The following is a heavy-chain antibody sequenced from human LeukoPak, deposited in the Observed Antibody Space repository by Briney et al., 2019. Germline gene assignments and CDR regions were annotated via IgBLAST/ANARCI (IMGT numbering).Heavy chain of an antibody. D-gene: IGHD1-26*01. CDR2: IYYSGNT. Sequence: SETLSLTCTVSGGSISSSSYYWGWIRQPPGKGLEWIGSIYYSGNTYYNPSLKSRVTISVDTSKNQFSLKLSSVTAADTAVYYCARDSSEHLDYWGQGTLVTVSS. CDR1: GGSISSSSYY. CDR3: ARDSSEHLDY. J-gene: IGHJ4*02. V-gene: IGHV4-39*07.